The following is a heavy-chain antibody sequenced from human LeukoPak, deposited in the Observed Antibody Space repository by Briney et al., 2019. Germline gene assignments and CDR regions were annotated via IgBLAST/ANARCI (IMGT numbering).Heavy chain of an antibody. J-gene: IGHJ3*02. CDR1: GGSISSGSYY. V-gene: IGHV4-61*02. Sequence: SEALSLTCTVSGGSISSGSYYWSWIRQPAGKGLEWIGRIYTSGSTNYNPSLKSRVTISVDTSKNQFSLKLSSVTAADTAVYYCARRRAFDIWGQGTMVTVSS. CDR2: IYTSGST. CDR3: ARRRAFDI.